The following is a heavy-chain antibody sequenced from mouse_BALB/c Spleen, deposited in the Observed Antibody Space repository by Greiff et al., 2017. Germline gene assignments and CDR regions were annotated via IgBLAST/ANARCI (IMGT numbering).Heavy chain of an antibody. CDR1: GFTFSDYY. CDR3: ARDGGAMDY. Sequence: EVQLVESGGGLVKPGGSLKLSCAASGFTFSDYYMYWVRQTPEKRLEWVATISDGGSYTYYPDSVKGRFTISRDNAKNNLYLQMSSLKSEDTAMYYCARDGGAMDYGGQGTSGTVSS. J-gene: IGHJ4*01. CDR2: ISDGGSYT. V-gene: IGHV5-4*02.